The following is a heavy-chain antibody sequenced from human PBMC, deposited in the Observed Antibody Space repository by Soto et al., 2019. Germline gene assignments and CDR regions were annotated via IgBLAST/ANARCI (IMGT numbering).Heavy chain of an antibody. CDR2: VSDSGRT. CDR3: ARERVGHSAMDV. V-gene: IGHV4-59*12. CDR1: GGSITNYY. Sequence: QVQLQESGPGLVKLSETLSLMCTVSGGSITNYYWSWIRQSPAEGLEWLGYVSDSGRTEYNPSLKSRVTQSVDTSKNPSSQKLTSLTAADTAVYYCARERVGHSAMDVWGQGPTVTVSS. J-gene: IGHJ6*02. D-gene: IGHD2-15*01.